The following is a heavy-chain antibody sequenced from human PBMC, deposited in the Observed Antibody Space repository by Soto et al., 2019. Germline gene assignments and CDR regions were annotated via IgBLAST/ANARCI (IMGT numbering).Heavy chain of an antibody. D-gene: IGHD4-17*01. J-gene: IGHJ4*02. CDR2: IYSGGST. CDR1: GFTVSSNY. Sequence: GGSLRLSCAASGFTVSSNYMSWVRQAPGKGLEWVSVIYSGGSTYYADSVKGRFTISRDNSKNTLYLQMNSLRAEDTAVYYCARTDMTTVTTDYWGQGTLVTVSS. CDR3: ARTDMTTVTTDY. V-gene: IGHV3-53*01.